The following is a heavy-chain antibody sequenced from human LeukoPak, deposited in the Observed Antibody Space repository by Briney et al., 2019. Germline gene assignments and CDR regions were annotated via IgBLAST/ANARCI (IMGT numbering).Heavy chain of an antibody. CDR1: GFTFSSYS. D-gene: IGHD5-24*01. J-gene: IGHJ6*02. Sequence: GGSLRLSCAASGFTFSSYSMNWVRQAPGKGLEWVALISSSSSYIYYADSVRGRFTISRDNAKNSLYLQMNSLRAEDTAVYYCAREEMATIWYYYGMDVWGQGTTVTVSS. V-gene: IGHV3-21*04. CDR2: ISSSSSYI. CDR3: AREEMATIWYYYGMDV.